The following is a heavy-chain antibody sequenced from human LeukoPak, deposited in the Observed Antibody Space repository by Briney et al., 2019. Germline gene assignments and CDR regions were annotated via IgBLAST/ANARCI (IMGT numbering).Heavy chain of an antibody. CDR2: INPSGGST. J-gene: IGHJ6*03. Sequence: ASVKVSCKASGYTFTSYYMHWVRQAPGQGLEWMGIINPSGGSTSYAQKFQGRVTMTRDTSTSTVYMELSSLRSEDTAVYYCARALGDCSSTSCYYYYYMDVWGKGTTVTISS. CDR3: ARALGDCSSTSCYYYYYMDV. CDR1: GYTFTSYY. V-gene: IGHV1-46*01. D-gene: IGHD2-2*01.